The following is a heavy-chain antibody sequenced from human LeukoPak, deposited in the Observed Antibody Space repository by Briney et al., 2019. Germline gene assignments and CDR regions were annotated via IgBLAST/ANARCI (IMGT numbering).Heavy chain of an antibody. CDR3: AKDPADIVVVPAAAYFDY. CDR2: MYAGGNT. Sequence: PGGSLRLSCAASGFTVSSNFMSWVRQAPGKGLEWVSVMYAGGNTYYADSVKGRFTISRDNSKNTLYLQMNTLRVEDTAVYYCAKDPADIVVVPAAAYFDYWGQGTLVTVSS. CDR1: GFTVSSNF. J-gene: IGHJ4*02. D-gene: IGHD2-2*01. V-gene: IGHV3-53*01.